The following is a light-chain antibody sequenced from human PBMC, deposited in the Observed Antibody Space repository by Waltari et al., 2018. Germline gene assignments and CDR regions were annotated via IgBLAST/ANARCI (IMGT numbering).Light chain of an antibody. CDR1: HYISRW. Sequence: DIQMTLFPASMSASVGDRVTLTCRASHYISRWFAWYQQKPGKAPKLLISKASNLQSGVPSNFSGSGSGTEFTLTINSLLPDDFATYFCQHYHSPPYNFGQGTKLEIK. J-gene: IGKJ2*01. CDR3: QHYHSPPYN. CDR2: KAS. V-gene: IGKV1-5*03.